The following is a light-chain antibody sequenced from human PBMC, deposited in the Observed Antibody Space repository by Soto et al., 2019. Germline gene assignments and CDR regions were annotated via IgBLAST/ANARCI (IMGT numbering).Light chain of an antibody. V-gene: IGLV2-23*02. CDR2: EVS. J-gene: IGLJ1*01. CDR3: CSYAGSYSSHF. Sequence: QSALTQPASVSGSPGQSITISCTGSSSDVGNYKFVSWYQQYPGKAPKVILYEVSKRPSGVSYRFSGSQSGNTASLTISGLQAEDEADYYCCSYAGSYSSHFLGTGTQLTVL. CDR1: SSDVGNYKF.